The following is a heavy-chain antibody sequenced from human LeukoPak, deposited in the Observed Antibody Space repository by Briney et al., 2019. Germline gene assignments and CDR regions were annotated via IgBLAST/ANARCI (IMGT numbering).Heavy chain of an antibody. V-gene: IGHV3-30*02. CDR1: GFTFSSYG. CDR3: AKDSYSSSWSAI. J-gene: IGHJ3*02. Sequence: GGSRRLSCAASGFTFSSYGMHWVRQAPGKGQEWVAFIRYDGSNKYYADSVKGRFTISRDNSKNTLYLQMNSLRAEDTAVYYCAKDSYSSSWSAIWGQGTMVTVSS. CDR2: IRYDGSNK. D-gene: IGHD6-13*01.